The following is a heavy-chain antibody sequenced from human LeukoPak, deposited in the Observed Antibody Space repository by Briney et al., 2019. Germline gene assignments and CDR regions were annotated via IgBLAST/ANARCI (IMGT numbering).Heavy chain of an antibody. D-gene: IGHD3-10*01. J-gene: IGHJ5*02. Sequence: GASVKVSCKASGYTFTGYYMHWVRQAPGQGLEWMGWINPDSGGTNYAQKFQGRVTMTRDTSITTAYMELSRLRSEDTAVYYCARDSQLLWFGELYRSASWFDPWGQGTLVTVSS. CDR2: INPDSGGT. CDR1: GYTFTGYY. CDR3: ARDSQLLWFGELYRSASWFDP. V-gene: IGHV1-2*02.